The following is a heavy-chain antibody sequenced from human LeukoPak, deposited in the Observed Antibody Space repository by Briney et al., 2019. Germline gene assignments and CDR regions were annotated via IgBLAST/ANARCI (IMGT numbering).Heavy chain of an antibody. CDR2: INYSGLT. CDR3: ARTHFDSLGWFDP. V-gene: IGHV4-39*07. J-gene: IGHJ5*02. D-gene: IGHD3-9*01. Sequence: SETLSLTCTVSGASMRSSNFYWGWIRQSPGKGLEWIGNINYSGLTYYNPSVKSRVTLSVDVSKNRFSLNLTSVTPADTALYFCARTHFDSLGWFDPWGQGIQVIVSS. CDR1: GASMRSSNFY.